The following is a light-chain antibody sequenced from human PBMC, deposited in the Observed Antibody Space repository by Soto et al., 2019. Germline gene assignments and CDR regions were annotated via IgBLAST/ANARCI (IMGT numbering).Light chain of an antibody. J-gene: IGLJ1*01. CDR2: EVS. CDR3: CSYTSSGTHV. CDR1: SSDVGSYKY. V-gene: IGLV2-14*01. Sequence: QSALTQPASVSGSPGQSITISCTGTSSDVGSYKYVSWYQQHPGKAPKLMIYEVSNRPSGVSNRFSGSKSGNTASLTISGLQADDETDYYCCSYTSSGTHVFGTGTKLTVL.